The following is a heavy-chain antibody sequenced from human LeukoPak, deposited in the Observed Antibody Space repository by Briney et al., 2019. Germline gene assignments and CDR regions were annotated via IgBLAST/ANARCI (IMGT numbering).Heavy chain of an antibody. CDR3: ARSCKRITMIIGSSTGEFDY. D-gene: IGHD3-22*01. J-gene: IGHJ4*02. V-gene: IGHV4-39*01. Sequence: SETLSLTCTVSGGSISSSSYYWGWIRQPPGKGLEWIGSIYYSGSTYYNPSLKSRVTISVDTSKIQFSLRLSSGTDADTAVYDCARSCKRITMIIGSSTGEFDYWGQGTLATVSS. CDR2: IYYSGST. CDR1: GGSISSSSYY.